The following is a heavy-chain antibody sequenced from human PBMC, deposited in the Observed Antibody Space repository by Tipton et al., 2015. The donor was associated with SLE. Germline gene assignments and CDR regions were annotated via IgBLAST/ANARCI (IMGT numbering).Heavy chain of an antibody. CDR2: IWYDGSRQ. Sequence: SLRLSCVASGFMYSNFGMNWVRQVPGKRPEWVAVIWYDGSRQYYADAVRGRFTISRDKAKNTLYLQMSSLRVEDTAIYYCRSHTYSSAWHVDHWGQGTLVAVSS. J-gene: IGHJ4*02. V-gene: IGHV3-33*01. CDR3: RSHTYSSAWHVDH. D-gene: IGHD6-19*01. CDR1: GFMYSNFG.